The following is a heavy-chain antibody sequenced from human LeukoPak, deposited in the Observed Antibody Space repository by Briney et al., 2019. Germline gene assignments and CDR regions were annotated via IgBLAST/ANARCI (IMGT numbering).Heavy chain of an antibody. V-gene: IGHV3-53*01. D-gene: IGHD5-18*01. J-gene: IGHJ4*02. CDR1: GFTFSSYN. CDR3: ARDRGYSYGWAY. CDR2: IYSGGST. Sequence: GGSLRLSCAASGFTFSSYNMSWVRQAPGKGLEWVSVIYSGGSTYYADSVKGRFTISRDNSKNTLYLQMNSLRAEDTAVYYCARDRGYSYGWAYWGQGTLVTVSS.